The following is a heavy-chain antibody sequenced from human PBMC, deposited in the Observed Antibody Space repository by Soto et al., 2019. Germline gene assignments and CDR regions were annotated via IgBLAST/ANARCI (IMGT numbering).Heavy chain of an antibody. CDR3: ARDSSGWPNSFDY. V-gene: IGHV3-30-3*01. CDR1: GFTFSSYA. J-gene: IGHJ4*02. D-gene: IGHD6-19*01. Sequence: QVQLVESGGGVVQPGRSLRLSCAASGFTFSSYAMHWVRQAPGKGLEWVAVISYDGSNKYYADSVKGRFTISRDNSKNALYLQMNSLRAEDTAVYYCARDSSGWPNSFDYWGQGTLVTVSS. CDR2: ISYDGSNK.